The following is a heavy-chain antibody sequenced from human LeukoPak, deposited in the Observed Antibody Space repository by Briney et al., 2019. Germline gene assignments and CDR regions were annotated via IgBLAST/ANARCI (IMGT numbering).Heavy chain of an antibody. D-gene: IGHD5-18*01. CDR2: INPSGGST. CDR1: GYTFTSYY. V-gene: IGHV1-46*01. J-gene: IGHJ5*02. CDR3: ASARATAMEDNWFDP. Sequence: GASVKVSCKASGYTFTSYYMHWVRQAPGQGLEWMGIINPSGGSTSYAQKFQGRVTMTRDMSTSTVYMELSSLRSEDTAFYYCASARATAMEDNWFDPWGQGTLVTVSS.